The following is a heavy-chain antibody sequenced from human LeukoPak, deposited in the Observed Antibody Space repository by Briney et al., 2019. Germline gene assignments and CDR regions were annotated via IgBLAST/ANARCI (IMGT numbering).Heavy chain of an antibody. Sequence: GGSLRLSCAASGFTFSSYWMHWVRQAPGKGLVWVSRINSGGSSTSYADFVKGRFTISRDNAKNTLSLQMDSLRDEDTAVYYCARVIDGWYFDYWGQGTLVTVSS. V-gene: IGHV3-74*01. CDR2: INSGGSST. D-gene: IGHD6-19*01. J-gene: IGHJ4*02. CDR3: ARVIDGWYFDY. CDR1: GFTFSSYW.